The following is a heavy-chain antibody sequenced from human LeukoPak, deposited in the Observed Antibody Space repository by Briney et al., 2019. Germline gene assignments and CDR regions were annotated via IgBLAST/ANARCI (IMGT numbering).Heavy chain of an antibody. Sequence: ASVKVSCKASGYTFTSYGISWVRQAPGQGLEWMGWISAYNGNTNYAQKLQGRATMTTDTSTSTAYMELRSLRSDDTAVYYCARERYYYDSSGYYYYDYWGQGTLXTVXS. J-gene: IGHJ4*02. V-gene: IGHV1-18*01. CDR1: GYTFTSYG. CDR2: ISAYNGNT. CDR3: ARERYYYDSSGYYYYDY. D-gene: IGHD3-22*01.